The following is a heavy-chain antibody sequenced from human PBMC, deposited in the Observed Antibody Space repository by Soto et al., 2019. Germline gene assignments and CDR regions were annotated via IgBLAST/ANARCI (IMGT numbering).Heavy chain of an antibody. V-gene: IGHV1-3*01. Sequence: ASVKVSCKASGYTFTSYAMHWVRQAPEQRLEWMGWINAGNGNTKYSQKFQGRVTITRDTSASTAYMELSSLRSEDTAVYYCALLWFGINWFDPWGQGTLVTVSS. CDR3: ALLWFGINWFDP. CDR1: GYTFTSYA. D-gene: IGHD3-10*01. J-gene: IGHJ5*02. CDR2: INAGNGNT.